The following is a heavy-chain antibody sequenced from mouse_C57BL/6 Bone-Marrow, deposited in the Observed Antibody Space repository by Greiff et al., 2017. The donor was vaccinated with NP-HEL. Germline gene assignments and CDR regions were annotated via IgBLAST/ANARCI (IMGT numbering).Heavy chain of an antibody. J-gene: IGHJ3*01. Sequence: EVQLQQSGPELVKPGASVKISCKASGYTFTDYYMNWVKQSHGKSLEWIGDINPNNGGTSYNQKFKGKATLTVDKSSSTAYMELRSLTSEDSAVYYCARKDYDYEWFAYWGQGTLVTVSA. D-gene: IGHD2-4*01. CDR1: GYTFTDYY. CDR3: ARKDYDYEWFAY. V-gene: IGHV1-26*01. CDR2: INPNNGGT.